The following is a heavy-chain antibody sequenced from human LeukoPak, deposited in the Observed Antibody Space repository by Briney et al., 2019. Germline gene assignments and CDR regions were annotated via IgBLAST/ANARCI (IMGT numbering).Heavy chain of an antibody. D-gene: IGHD6-13*01. CDR1: GFTFSNAW. Sequence: GGSLRLSCAASGFTFSNAWMSWVRQAPGKGLEWVGRIKSKTDGGTTDYAAPVKGRFTISRDDSKNTLYLQMNSLKTEDTAVYYCARGPIRSSSWYLLGDETYNWFDPWGQGTLVTVSS. CDR3: ARGPIRSSSWYLLGDETYNWFDP. CDR2: IKSKTDGGTT. V-gene: IGHV3-15*01. J-gene: IGHJ5*02.